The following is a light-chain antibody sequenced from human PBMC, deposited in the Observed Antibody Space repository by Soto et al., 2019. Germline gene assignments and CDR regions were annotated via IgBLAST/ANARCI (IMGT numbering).Light chain of an antibody. CDR2: DVS. CDR3: AAWDDSLNGVV. V-gene: IGLV2-11*01. J-gene: IGLJ2*01. Sequence: QSALTQPRSVSGSPGQSVTISCTGTSRDVGAYNYVSWFQQHPGKAPKLIIYDVSKRPSGVPDRFSGSKSGNTASLTISGLQAEDEADYYCAAWDDSLNGVVFGGGTKLTVL. CDR1: SRDVGAYNY.